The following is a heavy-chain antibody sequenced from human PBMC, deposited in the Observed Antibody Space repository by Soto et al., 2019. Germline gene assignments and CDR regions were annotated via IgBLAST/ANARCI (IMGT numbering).Heavy chain of an antibody. CDR3: AREAAVAGNAFDI. D-gene: IGHD6-19*01. J-gene: IGHJ3*02. CDR1: GYTFTSYG. Sequence: QVQLVQSGAEVKKPGASVKVSCKASGYTFTSYGISWVRPAPGPGLAWMGWISAYNGNTNYAQKLQGRVTMTTDTSTITAYMELSSLRSDDPSVYYCAREAAVAGNAFDIWGQGTMVTVST. CDR2: ISAYNGNT. V-gene: IGHV1-18*01.